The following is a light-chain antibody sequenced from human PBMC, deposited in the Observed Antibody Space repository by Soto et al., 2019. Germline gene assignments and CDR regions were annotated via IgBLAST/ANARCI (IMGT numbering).Light chain of an antibody. J-gene: IGKJ1*01. Sequence: ETVMTQSPATLSVSPGERATLSCRASQSVSSNLAWYQQKPGQAPRLLIYGASSRATGIPDRFTGSGSGTDFTLTINGLEPEDFALYYCQQYGSSSSWTFGQGTKVDIK. CDR2: GAS. V-gene: IGKV3-20*01. CDR1: QSVSSN. CDR3: QQYGSSSSWT.